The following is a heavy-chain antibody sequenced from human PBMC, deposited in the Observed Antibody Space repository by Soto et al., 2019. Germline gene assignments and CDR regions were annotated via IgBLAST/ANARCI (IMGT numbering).Heavy chain of an antibody. CDR1: GGSLTSSSFY. D-gene: IGHD3-10*01. CDR3: VRFYGNAFDI. CDR2: IYYSGTT. V-gene: IGHV4-39*01. Sequence: QLQLQESGPGRVKPSETLSLTCIVSGGSLTSSSFYWGWIRQPPGKGLSWIGNIYYSGTTDYNPSLRSRVSVSTDTSRNQLSLTLSSVTAAETAVYYCVRFYGNAFDIWGPGTLVTVSS. J-gene: IGHJ3*02.